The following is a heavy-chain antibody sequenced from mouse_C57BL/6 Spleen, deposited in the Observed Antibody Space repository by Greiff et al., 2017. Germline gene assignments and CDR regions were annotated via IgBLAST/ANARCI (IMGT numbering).Heavy chain of an antibody. CDR2: INPNNGGT. D-gene: IGHD1-1*01. J-gene: IGHJ2*01. CDR1: GYTFTDYN. Sequence: EVQLQQSGPELVKPGASVKMSCKASGYTFTDYNMHWVKQSHGKSLEWIGYINPNNGGTSYNQKFKGKATLTVNKSSSTAYMELRSLTSEDSAVYYCALTTVVAIPDYWGQGTTLTVSS. V-gene: IGHV1-22*01. CDR3: ALTTVVAIPDY.